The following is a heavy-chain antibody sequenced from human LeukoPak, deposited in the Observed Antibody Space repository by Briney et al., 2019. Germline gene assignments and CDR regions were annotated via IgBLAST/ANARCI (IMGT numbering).Heavy chain of an antibody. CDR3: AREWEGGSYSDY. D-gene: IGHD1-26*01. Sequence: ASVKVSCKASGYTFTSYGISRVRQAPGQGLEWMGWISAYNGNTNYAQKLQGRVTMTTDTSTSTAYMELRSLRSDDTAVYYCAREWEGGSYSDYWGQGTLVTVSS. V-gene: IGHV1-18*01. CDR1: GYTFTSYG. J-gene: IGHJ4*02. CDR2: ISAYNGNT.